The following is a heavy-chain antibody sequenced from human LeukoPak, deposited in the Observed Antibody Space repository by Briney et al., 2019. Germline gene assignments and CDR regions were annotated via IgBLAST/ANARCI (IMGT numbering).Heavy chain of an antibody. Sequence: QPGGSLRLSCAASGFTFSSYAMSWVRQAPGKGLEWVSAISGSGGSTYYADSAKGRFTISRDNSKNTLYLQMNSLRAEDTAVYYCANMRAYCSGGSCSNDYWGQGTLVTVSS. CDR1: GFTFSSYA. CDR3: ANMRAYCSGGSCSNDY. J-gene: IGHJ4*02. CDR2: ISGSGGST. V-gene: IGHV3-23*01. D-gene: IGHD2-15*01.